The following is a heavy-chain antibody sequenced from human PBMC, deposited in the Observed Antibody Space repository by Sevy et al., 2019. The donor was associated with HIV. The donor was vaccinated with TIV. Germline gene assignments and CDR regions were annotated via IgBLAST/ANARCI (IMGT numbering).Heavy chain of an antibody. D-gene: IGHD3-3*01. J-gene: IGHJ3*02. V-gene: IGHV3-21*01. CDR1: GFTFSSYS. Sequence: GGSLRLSCAASGFTFSSYSMNWVRQAPGKGLEWVSSISSSSSYIYYADSLKGRFTISRDNAKNSLYLQMNSLRAEDTAVYYCARAGWTQGAFDIWGQGTMVTVSS. CDR2: ISSSSSYI. CDR3: ARAGWTQGAFDI.